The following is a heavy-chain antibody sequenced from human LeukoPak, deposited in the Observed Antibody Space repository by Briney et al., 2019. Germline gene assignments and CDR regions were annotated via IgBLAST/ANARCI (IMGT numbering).Heavy chain of an antibody. CDR1: GGSISSSNW. Sequence: SETLSLTCVVSGGSISSSNWWGWVRRPPGKGLEWIGEIYHSGSTNYNPYLKSRVTLSLEKSKNQFSLKLSSVTAVDTAVYYCARGRVVSSTSSFDSWGQGTLVTVSS. D-gene: IGHD2-2*01. J-gene: IGHJ5*01. V-gene: IGHV4-4*02. CDR3: ARGRVVSSTSSFDS. CDR2: IYHSGST.